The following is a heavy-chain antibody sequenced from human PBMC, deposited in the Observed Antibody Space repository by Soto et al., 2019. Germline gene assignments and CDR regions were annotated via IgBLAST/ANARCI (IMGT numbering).Heavy chain of an antibody. V-gene: IGHV4-59*01. Sequence: SETLSLTCTVSGGSIKNYFWSWIRQSPGKGLEWMGYVYSTGSTHYNPSLKSRLTMSVDTSMSHFSLRLTSVTTADTATYYCARADRFGVSISSLDLWGQGILVTVSS. CDR3: ARADRFGVSISSLDL. D-gene: IGHD2-8*01. CDR1: GGSIKNYF. CDR2: VYSTGST. J-gene: IGHJ4*02.